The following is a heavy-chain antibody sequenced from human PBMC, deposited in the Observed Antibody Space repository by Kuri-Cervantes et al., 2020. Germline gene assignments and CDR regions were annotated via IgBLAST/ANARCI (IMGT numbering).Heavy chain of an antibody. CDR3: ARTNDAFGI. V-gene: IGHV4-59*01. CDR2: IYYSGSS. CDR1: GGSISSYY. Sequence: GSLRLSCTVSGGSISSYYWSWIRQPPGKGLEWIGYIYYSGSSNYNPSLKSRVTISGDTSKNQFSLKLSSVTAADTSVYYCARTNDAFGIWGQGTMVTVSS. J-gene: IGHJ3*02.